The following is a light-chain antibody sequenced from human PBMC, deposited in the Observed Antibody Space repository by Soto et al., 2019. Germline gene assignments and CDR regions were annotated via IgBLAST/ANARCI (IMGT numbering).Light chain of an antibody. CDR1: QSLSGW. J-gene: IGKJ1*01. V-gene: IGKV1-5*01. Sequence: DIQLTQTPSTLSASIGDRVTITCRASQSLSGWLAWYQQTLGKAPKLLISDAFRLESGVPSRFRGSGSGTEFSLTISSLQPGDSATFYCQQYASYPWTFGRGTKV. CDR3: QQYASYPWT. CDR2: DAF.